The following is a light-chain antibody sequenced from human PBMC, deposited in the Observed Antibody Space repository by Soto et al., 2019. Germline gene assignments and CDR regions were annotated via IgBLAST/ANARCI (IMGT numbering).Light chain of an antibody. J-gene: IGKJ2*01. Sequence: DVLMTQSPLSLPVTLGQPAPVSCRSSQSLVHSDGNSYLSWFQQRPGQSPRRLIYKVSNRDSGVPDRFSGSGSDTDFTLKISRVEAEDVGVYYCMQGTQWPYTFGQGTQLEIK. CDR2: KVS. CDR1: QSLVHSDGNSY. CDR3: MQGTQWPYT. V-gene: IGKV2-30*02.